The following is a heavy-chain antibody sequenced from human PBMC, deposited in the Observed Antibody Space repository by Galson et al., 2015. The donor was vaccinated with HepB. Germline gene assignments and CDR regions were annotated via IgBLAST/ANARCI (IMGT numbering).Heavy chain of an antibody. Sequence: PALVKPTQTLTLTCSFSGFSLSTSGVGVGWIRQPPGKALEWLALIYWDDEKRYSPSLKNRLTITKDTPKNQVVLTVTNMGPVDTGTYYCAHRGPSRNTDIFLPLFDFWGQGILVAVSS. D-gene: IGHD3-9*01. CDR2: IYWDDEK. CDR1: GFSLSTSGVG. J-gene: IGHJ4*02. V-gene: IGHV2-5*02. CDR3: AHRGPSRNTDIFLPLFDF.